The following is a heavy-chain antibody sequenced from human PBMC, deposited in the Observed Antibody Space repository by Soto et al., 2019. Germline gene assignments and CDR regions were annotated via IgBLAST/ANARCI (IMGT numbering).Heavy chain of an antibody. V-gene: IGHV4-30-4*01. CDR3: ARTTSPAPFYDASADYER. CDR2: IYYSGST. Sequence: QVQLQESGPGLVKPSQTLFLTCTVSGGSISNDNYYWSWIRQPPGKGLEWIAYIYYSGSTYYNPSLKSRLTISVDPSKNQFSLKLSSVTAADTAVYYCARTTSPAPFYDASADYERWGQGTLVAVSS. J-gene: IGHJ4*02. D-gene: IGHD3-22*01. CDR1: GGSISNDNYY.